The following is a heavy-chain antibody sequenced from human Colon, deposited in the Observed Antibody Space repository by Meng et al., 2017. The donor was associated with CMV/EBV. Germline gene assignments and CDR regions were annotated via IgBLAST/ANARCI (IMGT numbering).Heavy chain of an antibody. CDR3: SKGTPYSDLWSGFRH. J-gene: IGHJ4*01. V-gene: IGHV3-23*01. D-gene: IGHD3-3*01. CDR2: TGGSGVHT. Sequence: GGSLRLAGAASGFTFGDDAMTWGRQAPGKGLEWVASTGGSGVHTYYADSVKGRFTISRDNSKNPVYLQMNSLRAEDTALYSCSKGTPYSDLWSGFRHWGHGTLVTVSS. CDR1: GFTFGDDA.